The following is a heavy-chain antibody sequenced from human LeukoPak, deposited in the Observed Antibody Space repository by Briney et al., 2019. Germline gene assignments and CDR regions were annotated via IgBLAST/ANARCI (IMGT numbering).Heavy chain of an antibody. CDR3: ARDRRITMVRGVSGARRNDY. Sequence: SETLSLTCAVYGGSFSGYYWSWIRQRQGKGLEWIGGINHSGSTNYNPSLKSRVTISVDTSKNQFSLKLSSVTAADTAVYYCARDRRITMVRGVSGARRNDYWGQGTLVTVSS. D-gene: IGHD3-10*01. CDR2: INHSGST. V-gene: IGHV4-34*01. J-gene: IGHJ4*02. CDR1: GGSFSGYY.